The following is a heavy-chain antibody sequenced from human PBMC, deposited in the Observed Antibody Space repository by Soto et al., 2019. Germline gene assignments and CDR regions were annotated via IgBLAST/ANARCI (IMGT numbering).Heavy chain of an antibody. J-gene: IGHJ4*02. V-gene: IGHV1-69*13. CDR1: GGTVSSYA. D-gene: IGHD2-21*02. Sequence: SVKVSCKASGGTVSSYASSWGRQAPGQGLEWMGGIIPIFGTANYAQKFQGRATITADESTSTAYMELSSLRSEDTAVYYCARAELAYCGGDCYSGGYWGQGTLVTVSS. CDR3: ARAELAYCGGDCYSGGY. CDR2: IIPIFGTA.